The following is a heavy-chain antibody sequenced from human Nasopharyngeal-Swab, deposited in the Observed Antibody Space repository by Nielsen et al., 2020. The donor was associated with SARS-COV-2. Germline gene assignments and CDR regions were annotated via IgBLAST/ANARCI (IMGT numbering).Heavy chain of an antibody. V-gene: IGHV3-53*01. J-gene: IGHJ4*02. D-gene: IGHD6-13*01. CDR2: IYSRGET. CDR1: GFSVSYNY. Sequence: GESLKISCEVSGFSVSYNYMSWVRQAPGKGLEWVAVIYSRGETQYTASVRGRFTISRDNSKNMVNLQLNSLRAEDTAVYYCARMDFIASRDYWGQGTLVTVSS. CDR3: ARMDFIASRDY.